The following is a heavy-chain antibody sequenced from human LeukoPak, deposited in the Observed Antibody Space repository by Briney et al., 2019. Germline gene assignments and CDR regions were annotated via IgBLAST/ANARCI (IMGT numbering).Heavy chain of an antibody. V-gene: IGHV4-59*08. Sequence: SETLSLTCTVSGGSISSYYWSWIRQPPGKGLEWIGYIYYSGSTNYNPSLKSRVTISVDTSKNQFSLNLSWLPTADTAVYYCTARELGVFDYWGQGTLVTVSS. CDR2: IYYSGST. CDR3: TARELGVFDY. J-gene: IGHJ4*02. CDR1: GGSISSYY. D-gene: IGHD3-10*01.